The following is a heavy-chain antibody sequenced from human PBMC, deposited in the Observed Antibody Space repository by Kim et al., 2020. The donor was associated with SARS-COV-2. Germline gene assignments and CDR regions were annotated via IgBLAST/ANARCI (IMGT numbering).Heavy chain of an antibody. J-gene: IGHJ4*02. D-gene: IGHD5-12*01. V-gene: IGHV3-23*01. Sequence: YSAESVRGRCTVSRDSATNTLYLQMNDLRVDDTAVYYCVKGAWLDYWGPGTLVTVSS. CDR3: VKGAWLDY.